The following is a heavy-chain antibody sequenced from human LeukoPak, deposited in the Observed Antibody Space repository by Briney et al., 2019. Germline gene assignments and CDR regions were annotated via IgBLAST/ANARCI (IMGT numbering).Heavy chain of an antibody. V-gene: IGHV3-21*01. J-gene: IGHJ3*02. CDR2: ISSSSSYI. CDR3: ARDQYSSSWSNAFDI. Sequence: PGGSLRLSCAASGFTFSSYSMNWVRQAPGKGLEWVSSISSSSSYIYYADSVKGRFTISRDNAKNSLYLQMNSLRAEDTAVYYCARDQYSSSWSNAFDIWGQGQWSPSLQ. CDR1: GFTFSSYS. D-gene: IGHD6-13*01.